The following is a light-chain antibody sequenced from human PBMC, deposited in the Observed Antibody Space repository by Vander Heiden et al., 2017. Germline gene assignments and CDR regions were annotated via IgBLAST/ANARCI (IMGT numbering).Light chain of an antibody. CDR1: EDISNY. V-gene: IGKV1-33*01. CDR2: DAS. CDR3: QQYDNPALS. Sequence: IQMTQSPSSLSASVGDRVTITCRASEDISNYLNWYQHKPGKAPKLLINDASNLETGVPSRFSGSGSGTDFTFTISSLQPEDVATYYCQQYDNPALSFGGGTKVEIK. J-gene: IGKJ4*01.